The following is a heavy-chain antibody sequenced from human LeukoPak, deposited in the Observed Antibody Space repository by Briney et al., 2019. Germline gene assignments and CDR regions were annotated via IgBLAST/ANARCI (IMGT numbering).Heavy chain of an antibody. J-gene: IGHJ6*02. Sequence: GASVKVSCKASGYTFTGQYLHWVRQAPGQGLEWMGWINPNSGATTYAQTFQGRVTMTRDTSISTVYMDLSSLTSDDTAVYYCARADTGVVPALVYYYYAMDVWGQGTTVTVSS. CDR2: INPNSGAT. CDR3: ARADTGVVPALVYYYYAMDV. D-gene: IGHD2-2*01. V-gene: IGHV1-2*02. CDR1: GYTFTGQY.